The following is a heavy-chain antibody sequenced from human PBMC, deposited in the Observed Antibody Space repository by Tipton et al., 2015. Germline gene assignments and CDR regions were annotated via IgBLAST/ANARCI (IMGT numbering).Heavy chain of an antibody. CDR2: ISSSSSYI. Sequence: SLRLSCSASGFTVSNNYMNWVRQAPGKGLEWVSSISSSSSYIYYADSVKGRFTVSRDNAQTSLYLQMNSLKAEDTAVYYCTRVHDFWSARSWFAPWGQGTLVTVSS. D-gene: IGHD3-3*01. J-gene: IGHJ5*02. V-gene: IGHV3-21*03. CDR3: TRVHDFWSARSWFAP. CDR1: GFTVSNNY.